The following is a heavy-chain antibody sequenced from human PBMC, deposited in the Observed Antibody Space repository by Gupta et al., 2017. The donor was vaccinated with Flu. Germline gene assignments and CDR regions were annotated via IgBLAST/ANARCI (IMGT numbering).Heavy chain of an antibody. Sequence: QVQLQESGPGLVKPSETLSLTCSASGGSINTYYWSWFRHPPGEGLEWIGYFYYTGGTKYNPSLKTRVTISVDTSKNQFSLKLTSVTAADTAVYYGARDARAPGSDPSDQNLLDRWSQGTLVTVSS. CDR3: ARDARAPGSDPSDQNLLDR. V-gene: IGHV4-59*01. D-gene: IGHD2-21*02. CDR2: FYYTGGT. J-gene: IGHJ5*02. CDR1: GGSINTYY.